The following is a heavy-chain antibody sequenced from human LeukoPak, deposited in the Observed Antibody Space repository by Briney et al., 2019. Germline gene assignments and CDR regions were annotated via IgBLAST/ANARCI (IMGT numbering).Heavy chain of an antibody. CDR1: GITFSSNA. CDR3: VRDEVPDIVVVPAALDY. CDR2: TSYDGSNK. V-gene: IGHV3-30-3*01. Sequence: PGGSLRLSCAASGITFSSNAMHWVRQAPGKGLEWVAVTSYDGSNKYYADSVKGRFTISRDNSKNTLYLQMNSLRAEDTAVYYCVRDEVPDIVVVPAALDYWGQGTLVTVSS. D-gene: IGHD2-2*01. J-gene: IGHJ4*02.